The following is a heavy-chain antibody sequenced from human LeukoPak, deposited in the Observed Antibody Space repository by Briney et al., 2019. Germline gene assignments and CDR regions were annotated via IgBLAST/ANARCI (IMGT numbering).Heavy chain of an antibody. V-gene: IGHV1-69*05. Sequence: SVKVSCKASVGTFSSYAISWVRQAPGRGLEWMGGIIPIFGTANYAQKFQGRVTITTDESTSTAYMELSSLRSEDTAVYYFARGPVVTADYYYYMDVWGKGTTVTVSS. D-gene: IGHD2-21*02. CDR1: VGTFSSYA. CDR2: IIPIFGTA. J-gene: IGHJ6*03. CDR3: ARGPVVTADYYYYMDV.